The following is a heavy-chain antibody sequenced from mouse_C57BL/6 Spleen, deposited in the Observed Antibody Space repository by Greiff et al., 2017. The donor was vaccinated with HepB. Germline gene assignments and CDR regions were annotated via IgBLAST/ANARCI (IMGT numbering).Heavy chain of an antibody. CDR3: ANYYGSRGYYAMDY. CDR1: GYTFTDYN. D-gene: IGHD1-1*01. CDR2: INPNNGGT. V-gene: IGHV1-22*01. Sequence: VQLQQSGPELVKPGASVKMSCKASGYTFTDYNMHWVKQSHGKSLEWIGYINPNNGGTSYNQKFKGKATLTVNKSSSTAYMELRSLTSEDSAVYYCANYYGSRGYYAMDYWGQGTSVTVSS. J-gene: IGHJ4*01.